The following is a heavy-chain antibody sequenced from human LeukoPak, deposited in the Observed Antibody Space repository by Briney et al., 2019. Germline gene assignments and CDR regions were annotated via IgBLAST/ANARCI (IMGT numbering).Heavy chain of an antibody. CDR1: GYTFTSYY. V-gene: IGHV1-46*01. J-gene: IGHJ3*02. CDR2: INPSGGST. D-gene: IGHD4-17*01. CDR3: ARDRADYGDYERAFDI. Sequence: GASVKDSCKASGYTFTSYYMHWVRQAPGQGLEWMGIINPSGGSTSYAQKFQGRVTMTRDTSTSTVYMELSSLRSEDTAVYYCARDRADYGDYERAFDIWGQGTMVTVSS.